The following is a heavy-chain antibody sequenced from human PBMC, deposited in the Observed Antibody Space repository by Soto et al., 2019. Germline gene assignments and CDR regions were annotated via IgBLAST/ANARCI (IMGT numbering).Heavy chain of an antibody. CDR1: GGTFSNFG. J-gene: IGHJ4*02. Sequence: QVQLVQSGAEVKKPGSSVKVSCKASGGTFSNFGFNWVRQAPGQGLEWMGGIIPLFGTANYAEKFQGRVTISADEGTSTASMELIGLRSEDTAIYYCARDRSMDGYNSRSFDYWGQGTLVTVS. D-gene: IGHD5-12*01. V-gene: IGHV1-69*01. CDR3: ARDRSMDGYNSRSFDY. CDR2: IIPLFGTA.